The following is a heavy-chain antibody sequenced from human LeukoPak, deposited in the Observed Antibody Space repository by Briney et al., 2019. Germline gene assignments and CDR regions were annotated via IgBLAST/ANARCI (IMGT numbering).Heavy chain of an antibody. J-gene: IGHJ6*03. V-gene: IGHV3-64*01. Sequence: GGSLRLSCAASGFTFSSYAMHWVRQAPGKGLEYVSAISSNGGSTYYANSVKGRFTISRDNSKNTLYLQMGSLRAKDMAVYYCARDVSVNYYYMDVWGKGTTVTVSS. CDR3: ARDVSVNYYYMDV. CDR1: GFTFSSYA. CDR2: ISSNGGST. D-gene: IGHD6-25*01.